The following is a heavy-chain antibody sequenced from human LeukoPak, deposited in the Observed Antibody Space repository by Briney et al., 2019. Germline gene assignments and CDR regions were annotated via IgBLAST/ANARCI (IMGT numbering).Heavy chain of an antibody. CDR1: GGSFSGYY. V-gene: IGHV4-34*01. CDR2: INHSGST. D-gene: IGHD2-15*01. CDR3: ARRGVVVVAASLYNWFDP. Sequence: SDTLSLTCAVYGGSFSGYYWSWVRQPPGKGLEWIGEINHSGSTNYNPSLKSRVTISVDTSKNQFSLKLSSVTAADTAVYYCARRGVVVVAASLYNWFDPWGQGTLITVSS. J-gene: IGHJ5*02.